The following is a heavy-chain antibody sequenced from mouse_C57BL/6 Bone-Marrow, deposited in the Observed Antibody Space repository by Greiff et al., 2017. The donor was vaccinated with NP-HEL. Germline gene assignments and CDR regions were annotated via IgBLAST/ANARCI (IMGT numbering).Heavy chain of an antibody. CDR2: IWTGGGT. D-gene: IGHD1-1*01. Sequence: QVQLQESGPGLVAPSQSLSITCTVSGFSLTSYAISWVRQPPGKGLEWLGVIWTGGGTNYYLALKYRLSISKDNSKSQVFLKMNSLQTEDTARYYCAIFLYYYGSSYYAMDYWGQGTSVTVSS. CDR3: AIFLYYYGSSYYAMDY. V-gene: IGHV2-9-1*01. CDR1: GFSLTSYA. J-gene: IGHJ4*01.